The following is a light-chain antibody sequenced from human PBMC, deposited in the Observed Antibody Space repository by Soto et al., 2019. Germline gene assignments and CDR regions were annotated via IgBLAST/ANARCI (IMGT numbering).Light chain of an antibody. Sequence: EIVLTQSPATLSLSPGERATLSCRASQSVSSYLAWYQQKPGQPPRLLIYDTSNRASGTPAGFSGSGSGTDFTLTISSLVPDDFAVYYCQQFSSWPPTFGQGTKVEFK. CDR3: QQFSSWPPT. CDR1: QSVSSY. V-gene: IGKV3-11*01. J-gene: IGKJ1*01. CDR2: DTS.